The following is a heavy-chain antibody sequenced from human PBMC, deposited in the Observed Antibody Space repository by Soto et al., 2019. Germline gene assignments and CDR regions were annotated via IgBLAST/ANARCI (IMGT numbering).Heavy chain of an antibody. V-gene: IGHV3-30-3*01. CDR1: GFTFRIYT. CDR3: AAAREWLADPFDY. Sequence: GGSLRLSCAASGFTFRIYTMHWVRQAPGKGLEWVSVISYDGDSIFYTDSVKGRFTISRDNSKNTLYLQMNSLRAEDTAIYYCAAAREWLADPFDYWGQGTLVTV. CDR2: ISYDGDSI. D-gene: IGHD6-19*01. J-gene: IGHJ4*02.